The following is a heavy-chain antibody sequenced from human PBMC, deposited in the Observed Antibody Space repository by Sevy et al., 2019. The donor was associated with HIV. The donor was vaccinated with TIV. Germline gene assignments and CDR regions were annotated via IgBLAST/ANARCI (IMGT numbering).Heavy chain of an antibody. J-gene: IGHJ5*02. CDR2: INHSGST. V-gene: IGHV4-34*01. CDR1: GGSFSGYY. CDR3: AILVVPAAIGGNWFDP. Sequence: SETLSLTCAVYGGSFSGYYWSWIRQPPGKGLEWIGEINHSGSTNYNPSLKSRVTISVDTSKNQFSLKLSSVTAAATAVYYCAILVVPAAIGGNWFDPWGQGTLVTVSS. D-gene: IGHD2-2*01.